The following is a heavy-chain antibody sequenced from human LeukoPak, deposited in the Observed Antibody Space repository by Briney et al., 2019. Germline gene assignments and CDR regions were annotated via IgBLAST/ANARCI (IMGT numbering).Heavy chain of an antibody. CDR2: ISYDGSHK. J-gene: IGHJ5*02. CDR3: ARRRTDPGNWLDP. Sequence: GRSLRLSCAASGFTFSTYGMHWVRQAPGKGLEWXAIISYDGSHKYYADSVKGRFTISRDNSKNTLYLQMNSLRAEDTAVYYCARRRTDPGNWLDPWGQGTLVIVSS. D-gene: IGHD1-14*01. CDR1: GFTFSTYG. V-gene: IGHV3-30*03.